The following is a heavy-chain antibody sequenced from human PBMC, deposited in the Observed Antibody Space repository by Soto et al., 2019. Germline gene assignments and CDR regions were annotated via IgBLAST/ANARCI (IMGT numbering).Heavy chain of an antibody. CDR2: IYYSGST. CDR3: ATQRHSSSSSYYYYYYGMDV. J-gene: IGHJ6*02. V-gene: IGHV4-31*03. D-gene: IGHD6-6*01. Sequence: SETLSLTCTVSGGSISSGGYYWSWIRRHPGKGLEWIGYIYYSGSTYYNPSLKSRVTISVDASKNQFSLKLSSVTAADTAVYYCATQRHSSSSSYYYYYYGMDVWGQGTTVTVPS. CDR1: GGSISSGGYY.